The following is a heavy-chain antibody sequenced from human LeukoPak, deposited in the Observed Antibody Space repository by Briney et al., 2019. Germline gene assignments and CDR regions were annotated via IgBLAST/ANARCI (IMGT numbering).Heavy chain of an antibody. Sequence: ASVKVSCKASGYTFTSYDINWVRQATGQGLEWMGWMNPNSGNTGYAQKFQGRVIITRNTSISTAYMELSSLRSEDTAVYYCARGRLYGDYDFDYWGQGTLVTVSS. V-gene: IGHV1-8*03. CDR2: MNPNSGNT. CDR1: GYTFTSYD. J-gene: IGHJ4*02. D-gene: IGHD4-17*01. CDR3: ARGRLYGDYDFDY.